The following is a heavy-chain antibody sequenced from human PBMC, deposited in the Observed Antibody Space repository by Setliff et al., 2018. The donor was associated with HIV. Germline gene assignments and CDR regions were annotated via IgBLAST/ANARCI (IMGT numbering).Heavy chain of an antibody. CDR3: ARDSKIAVAGGDYYYMDV. D-gene: IGHD6-19*01. CDR1: GYTFTNYG. CDR2: ISAYNGNT. J-gene: IGHJ6*03. Sequence: APVKVSCKASGYTFTNYGISWVRQAPGHGFEWVGWISAYNGNTNYAQKLRDRVTMTTDTSAGTAYMELSSLRADDTAVYYCARDSKIAVAGGDYYYMDVWGKGTTVTVSS. V-gene: IGHV1-18*01.